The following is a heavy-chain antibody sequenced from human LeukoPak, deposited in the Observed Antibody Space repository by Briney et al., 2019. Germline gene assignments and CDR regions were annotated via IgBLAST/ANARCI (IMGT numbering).Heavy chain of an antibody. D-gene: IGHD6-19*01. Sequence: GGSLRLSCAASGFTFSSYSMNWVRQAPGKGLEWVSFIRSSSSYIYYADSVKGRFTISRDNAKNSLYLQMNSLRAEDTAVYYCVRPGIAVAGEFFDYWGQGTLVTVSS. J-gene: IGHJ4*02. CDR1: GFTFSSYS. CDR2: IRSSSSYI. V-gene: IGHV3-21*01. CDR3: VRPGIAVAGEFFDY.